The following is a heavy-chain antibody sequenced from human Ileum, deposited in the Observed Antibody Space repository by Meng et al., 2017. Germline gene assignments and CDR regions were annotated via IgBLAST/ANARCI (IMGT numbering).Heavy chain of an antibody. Sequence: SLKISCAASGFSFDQFAMHWVRQTPEKGLEWVAGVKGNSNSVHYADSVKGRFTISRDNSNQSLFLHMTSLRPEDTALYYCAKDKGLAVASYFDSWGPGILVTVSS. CDR3: AKDKGLAVASYFDS. CDR1: GFSFDQFA. V-gene: IGHV3-9*01. J-gene: IGHJ4*02. CDR2: VKGNSNSV. D-gene: IGHD6-19*01.